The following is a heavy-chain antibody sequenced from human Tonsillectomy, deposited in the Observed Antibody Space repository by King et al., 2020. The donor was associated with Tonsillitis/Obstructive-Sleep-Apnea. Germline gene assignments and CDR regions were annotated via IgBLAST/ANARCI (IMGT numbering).Heavy chain of an antibody. D-gene: IGHD6-13*01. Sequence: VQLVESGGGVVPPGTSLGLSCAVSGFTFISYTMYWVRQAPGKGLEWVAILSYDGSNKWYADSVKGRFTISRDNSKNTLYLQMNSLRAEDTAVYYCARAGAQQLVRYYFDYWGQGTLVTVSS. CDR1: GFTFISYT. CDR2: LSYDGSNK. CDR3: ARAGAQQLVRYYFDY. V-gene: IGHV3-30*01. J-gene: IGHJ4*02.